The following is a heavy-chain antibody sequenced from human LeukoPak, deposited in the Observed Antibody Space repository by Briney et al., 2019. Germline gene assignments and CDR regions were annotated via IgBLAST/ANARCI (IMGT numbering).Heavy chain of an antibody. CDR1: GGTFSSYA. D-gene: IGHD2-15*01. CDR2: IIPIFGTA. CDR3: ARDCSGGSCYGDY. Sequence: SVKVSCKASGGTFSSYAISWVRQAPGQGLEWMGGIIPIFGTANYAQKFQGRVTITADESTSTAYMELSSLRSEDTAVYYCARDCSGGSCYGDYWGQGTLVTVSS. J-gene: IGHJ4*02. V-gene: IGHV1-69*13.